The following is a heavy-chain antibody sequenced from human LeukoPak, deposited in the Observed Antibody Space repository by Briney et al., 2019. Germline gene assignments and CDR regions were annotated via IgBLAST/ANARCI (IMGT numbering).Heavy chain of an antibody. CDR1: GFTRFAFSDYT. CDR3: TKDKSHHYDSSHH. D-gene: IGHD3-22*01. V-gene: IGHV3-20*04. J-gene: IGHJ3*01. CDR2: ITRDGDST. Sequence: GGSLRLSCVGSGFTRFAFSDYTMNWVRQAPGQGLEWLSYITRDGDSTFHIDSVRGRFTTSRDNARNSLFLQMNSLRVEDTAVYYCTKDKSHHYDSSHHWGQGTMVTVSS.